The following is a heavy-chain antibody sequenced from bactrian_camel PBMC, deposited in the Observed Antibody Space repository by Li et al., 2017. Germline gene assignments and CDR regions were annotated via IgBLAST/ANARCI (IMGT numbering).Heavy chain of an antibody. CDR3: AAEDYCGGSWNLEQNYLY. CDR2: IRTGTGST. J-gene: IGHJ4*01. V-gene: IGHV3S63*01. Sequence: HVQLVESGGGSVQAGGSLRLSCAVSGYTGYYNCIGWFRQAPGKEREGVAAIRTGTGSTWYTGSVKGRFTISGDNAKNMVVPQMDSLRPEDTSMYYCAAEDYCGGSWNLEQNYLYWGQGTQVTVS. CDR1: GYTGYYNC. D-gene: IGHD7*01.